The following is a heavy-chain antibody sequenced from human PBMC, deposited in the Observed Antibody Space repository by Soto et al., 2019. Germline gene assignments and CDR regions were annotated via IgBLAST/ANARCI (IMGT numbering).Heavy chain of an antibody. J-gene: IGHJ4*02. V-gene: IGHV3-23*01. CDR3: AKASGLRFLEWLSFDY. D-gene: IGHD3-3*01. CDR2: ISGSGGST. CDR1: GFTFSSYA. Sequence: EVQLLESGGGLVQPGGSLRLSCAASGFTFSSYAMSWVRQAPGKGLEWVSAISGSGGSTYYADSVKGRFTISRDNSKTTLYLQMNSLSAEDTAVYYCAKASGLRFLEWLSFDYWGQGTLVTVSS.